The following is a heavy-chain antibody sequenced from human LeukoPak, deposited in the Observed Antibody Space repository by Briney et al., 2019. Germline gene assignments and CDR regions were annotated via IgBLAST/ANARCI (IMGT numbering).Heavy chain of an antibody. V-gene: IGHV3-23*01. Sequence: GGSLRLSCAASGFTFNISPMTWGRQAPGKGLEWVSVISISGNTTYYADSVKGRFTISRDNSKNTLYLQMNSLRAEDTAVYICTKPLSGSGSFHYSFFDYWGQGTLVTVSS. D-gene: IGHD3-10*01. CDR2: ISISGNTT. J-gene: IGHJ4*02. CDR3: TKPLSGSGSFHYSFFDY. CDR1: GFTFNISP.